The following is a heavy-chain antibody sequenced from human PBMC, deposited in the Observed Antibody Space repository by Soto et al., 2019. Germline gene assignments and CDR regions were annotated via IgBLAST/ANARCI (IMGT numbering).Heavy chain of an antibody. Sequence: QVQLLQSGAEVKKPGSSVKVSCKASGATFSSFAFSWVRQAPGQGLEWMGVIIPIFDTINYAQKFQGRVTITADESTGTAYMELSSLTSEDTAVYYCASPLRCSGYYIAFDHWGQGTLVIVSS. J-gene: IGHJ4*02. CDR1: GATFSSFA. CDR3: ASPLRCSGYYIAFDH. V-gene: IGHV1-69*01. D-gene: IGHD3-22*01. CDR2: IIPIFDTI.